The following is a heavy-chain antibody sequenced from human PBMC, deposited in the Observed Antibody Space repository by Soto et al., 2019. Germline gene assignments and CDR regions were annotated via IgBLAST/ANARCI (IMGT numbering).Heavy chain of an antibody. J-gene: IGHJ6*02. CDR3: AKDSALAGYYYGTDV. V-gene: IGHV3-30*18. Sequence: QVQLVESGGGVVQPGRSLRLSCEASRFTFSSYGMHWVRQAPGKRLEWVAVISYDGSNKNYADSVKGRFTISRDNSRDTLYLQMNSLRAEDTAVYYCAKDSALAGYYYGTDVWRQGTTVTVSS. CDR1: RFTFSSYG. D-gene: IGHD1-1*01. CDR2: ISYDGSNK.